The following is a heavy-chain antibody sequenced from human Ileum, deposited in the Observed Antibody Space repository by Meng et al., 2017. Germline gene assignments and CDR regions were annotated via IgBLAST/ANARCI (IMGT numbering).Heavy chain of an antibody. J-gene: IGHJ4*02. Sequence: GGSLRLSCAASGFTFSDFLMAWVRQAPGKGLEWVASIKQDGREEYYVDSVKDRVTISRDNAKNSLSLQMKSLRVEDTAIYYCARGTYTSNWYPYWGQGTLVTVSS. CDR2: IKQDGREE. V-gene: IGHV3-7*01. CDR3: ARGTYTSNWYPY. D-gene: IGHD6-13*01. CDR1: GFTFSDFL.